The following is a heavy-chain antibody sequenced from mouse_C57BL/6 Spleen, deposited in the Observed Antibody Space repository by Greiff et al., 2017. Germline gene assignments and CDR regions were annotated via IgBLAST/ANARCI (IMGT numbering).Heavy chain of an antibody. Sequence: VQLQQPGAELVKPGASVKMSCKASGYTFTSYWITWVKQRPGQGLEWIGDIYPGSGSTNYNEKFKSKATLTVDTSSSTAYMQLSSLTSEDSAVYYCAREKIDDYERAWFAYWGQGTLVTVSA. CDR3: AREKIDDYERAWFAY. CDR1: GYTFTSYW. V-gene: IGHV1-55*01. D-gene: IGHD2-4*01. CDR2: IYPGSGST. J-gene: IGHJ3*01.